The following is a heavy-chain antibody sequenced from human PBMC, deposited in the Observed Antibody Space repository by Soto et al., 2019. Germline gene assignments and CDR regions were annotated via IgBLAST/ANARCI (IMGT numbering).Heavy chain of an antibody. D-gene: IGHD2-15*01. V-gene: IGHV4-34*01. CDR1: GGSFSGYY. J-gene: IGHJ4*02. Sequence: QVQLQQWGAGLLKPSETLSLTCAVYGGSFSGYYWSWIRQPPGKGLEWIGEINHSGSTSYNPSLKSRVTISVDTSKNQFFLKLSSVTAADTAVYYCARGGCSGGTCYSDFDYWGQGTLVTVSS. CDR3: ARGGCSGGTCYSDFDY. CDR2: INHSGST.